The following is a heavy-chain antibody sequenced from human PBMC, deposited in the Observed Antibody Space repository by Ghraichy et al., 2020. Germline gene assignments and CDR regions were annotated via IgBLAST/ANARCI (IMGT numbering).Heavy chain of an antibody. CDR2: ISWNSGSI. Sequence: SLNISCAASGFTFDDYAMHWVRQAPGKGLEWVSGISWNSGSIGYADSVKGRFTISRDNAKNSLYLQMNSLRAEDTALYYCAKDLFWSGYYAGGFDPWGQGTLVTVSS. J-gene: IGHJ5*02. CDR1: GFTFDDYA. D-gene: IGHD3-3*01. V-gene: IGHV3-9*01. CDR3: AKDLFWSGYYAGGFDP.